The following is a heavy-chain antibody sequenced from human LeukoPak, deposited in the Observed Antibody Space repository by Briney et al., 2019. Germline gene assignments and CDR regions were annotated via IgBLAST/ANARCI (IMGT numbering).Heavy chain of an antibody. J-gene: IGHJ4*02. CDR3: ATPSYGASNY. D-gene: IGHD4-17*01. Sequence: GESLKISCKGSGYTFTSHWIGWVRQMPGKGLEWMGLIHPGDSRTRYSPSFQGQVTISVDKSITTAYLQWSSLKASDTAMYYCATPSYGASNYWGQGTLVTVSS. CDR1: GYTFTSHW. V-gene: IGHV5-51*01. CDR2: IHPGDSRT.